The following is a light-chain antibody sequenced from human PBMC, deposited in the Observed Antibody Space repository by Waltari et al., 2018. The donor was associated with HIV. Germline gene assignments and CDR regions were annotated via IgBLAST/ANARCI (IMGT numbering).Light chain of an antibody. J-gene: IGLJ3*02. V-gene: IGLV2-23*02. Sequence: QSALTQPASVSGSPGQSITISCTGTSGDVGSYNVVSWSQQHPGNAPKLIIYEVNQPPAGVANLFSAFKSGNTASLTSSGLQADDAADYYCCSYASSRILVFGGGTKLTVL. CDR2: EVN. CDR3: CSYASSRILV. CDR1: SGDVGSYNV.